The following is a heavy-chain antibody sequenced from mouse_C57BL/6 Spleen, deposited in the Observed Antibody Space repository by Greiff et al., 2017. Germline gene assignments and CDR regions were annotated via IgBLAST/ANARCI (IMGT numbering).Heavy chain of an antibody. Sequence: VQLKESVAELVRPGASVKLSCTASGFNIKNTYMHWVKQRPEQGLEWIGGIDPANGNTKYAPKFQGKATITADTSSNTAYLQLSSLTSEDTAIYYCAYYYGSSHYAMYDWGQGTSVTVS. D-gene: IGHD1-1*01. CDR1: GFNIKNTY. CDR2: IDPANGNT. J-gene: IGHJ4*01. CDR3: AYYYGSSHYAMYD. V-gene: IGHV14-3*01.